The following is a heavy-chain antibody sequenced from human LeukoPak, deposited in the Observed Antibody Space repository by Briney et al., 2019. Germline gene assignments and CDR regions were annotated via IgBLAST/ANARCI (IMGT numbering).Heavy chain of an antibody. CDR1: GYTFTDYY. V-gene: IGHV1-2*02. CDR3: AREVEGATVTTRCFDY. CDR2: INPNSGGT. J-gene: IGHJ4*02. D-gene: IGHD4-17*01. Sequence: ASVKVSCKASGYTFTDYYMHWVRQAPGQGLEWMGWINPNSGGTNYAQKFQGRVTMTRDTSITTAYMELTRLRSDVTAVYYCAREVEGATVTTRCFDYWGQGTLVTVSS.